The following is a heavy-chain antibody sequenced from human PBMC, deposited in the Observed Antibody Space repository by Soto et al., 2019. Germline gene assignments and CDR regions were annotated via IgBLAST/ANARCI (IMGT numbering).Heavy chain of an antibody. CDR2: IVPILGTA. CDR1: GGTVSSFA. D-gene: IGHD6-13*01. Sequence: EASVKVSCKASGGTVSSFAINWVRQAPGQGLEWMGGIVPILGTAYYAQNFQGRVTITADESTSTAFMELTGLRSEDTAVYFCARGGYISSWRFDYWGQGTLVTVSS. J-gene: IGHJ4*02. CDR3: ARGGYISSWRFDY. V-gene: IGHV1-69*13.